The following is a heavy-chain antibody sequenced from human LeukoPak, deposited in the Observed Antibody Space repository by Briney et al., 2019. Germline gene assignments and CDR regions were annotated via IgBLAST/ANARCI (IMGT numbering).Heavy chain of an antibody. D-gene: IGHD6-25*01. CDR3: ARCSSGWPIGPLDY. J-gene: IGHJ4*02. CDR2: IYTCGRT. CDR1: GGSISSYY. V-gene: IGHV4-4*07. Sequence: KPSETLSLTCTVSGGSISSYYWSWIRQPAGKGLEWIGRIYTCGRTNHNPSLKSRVPMSVEPSTNQFSLKLSSVAAADTAVYYCARCSSGWPIGPLDYWGQGTLVTVSS.